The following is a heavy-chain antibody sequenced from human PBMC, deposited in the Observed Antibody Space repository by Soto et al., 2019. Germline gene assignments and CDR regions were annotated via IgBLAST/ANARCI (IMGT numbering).Heavy chain of an antibody. Sequence: ASVKVSCKASGYTFTSYGISWVRQAPGQGLEWMGWISAYNGSTNYAQKLQGRVTMTTDTSTSTAYMELRSLRSDDTAVYYCARARVAAETFDYWGQGTLVTVSS. D-gene: IGHD6-13*01. CDR1: GYTFTSYG. V-gene: IGHV1-18*01. CDR3: ARARVAAETFDY. J-gene: IGHJ4*02. CDR2: ISAYNGST.